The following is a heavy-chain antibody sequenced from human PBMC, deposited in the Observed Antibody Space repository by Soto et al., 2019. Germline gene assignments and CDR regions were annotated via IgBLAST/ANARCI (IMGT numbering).Heavy chain of an antibody. CDR2: ISGSGSSR. Sequence: GGSLRLSCAASGFTFSTYAMSWVRQAPGKGLEWVSAISGSGSSRYYADSAKGRFTISRDNSKNTPFLQLNSLRAEDTAVYYCAKELLRLGESLERYFDYWGQGTLVTVSS. CDR1: GFTFSTYA. V-gene: IGHV3-23*01. CDR3: AKELLRLGESLERYFDY. J-gene: IGHJ4*02. D-gene: IGHD3-10*01.